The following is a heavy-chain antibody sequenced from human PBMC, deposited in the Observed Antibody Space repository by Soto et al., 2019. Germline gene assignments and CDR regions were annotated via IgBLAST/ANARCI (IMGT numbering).Heavy chain of an antibody. J-gene: IGHJ6*02. V-gene: IGHV3-23*01. CDR2: ISGSGGST. D-gene: IGHD4-4*01. CDR1: GFTFSSYA. CDR3: AKGGGATVTTIYNYYYGMDV. Sequence: GESLKISCAASGFTFSSYAMSWVRQAPGKGLEWVSAISGSGGSTYYADSVKGRFTISRDNSKNTLYLQMNSLRAEDTAVYYCAKGGGATVTTIYNYYYGMDVWGQGTTVTVSS.